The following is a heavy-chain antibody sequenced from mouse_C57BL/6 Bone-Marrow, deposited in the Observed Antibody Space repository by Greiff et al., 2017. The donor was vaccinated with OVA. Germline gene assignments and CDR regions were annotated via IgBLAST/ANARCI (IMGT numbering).Heavy chain of an antibody. CDR3: ARSNYGSRKGYAMDY. D-gene: IGHD1-1*01. CDR2: ISSGSSTI. V-gene: IGHV5-17*01. Sequence: DVQLVESGGGLVKPGGSLKLSCAASGFTFSDYGMHWVRQAPEKGLEWVAYISSGSSTIYYADTVTGRFTISRDNAKNTLFLQMTSMRSEDTAMYYCARSNYGSRKGYAMDYWGQGTSVTVSS. CDR1: GFTFSDYG. J-gene: IGHJ4*01.